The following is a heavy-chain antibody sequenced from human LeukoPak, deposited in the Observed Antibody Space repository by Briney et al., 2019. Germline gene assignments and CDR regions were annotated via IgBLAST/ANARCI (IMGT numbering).Heavy chain of an antibody. Sequence: PGGSLRLSCAASGFTVSSNYVSWVRQAPGKGLEWVSVIYSGGSTYYADSVKGRFTISRDNSKNTLYLQMNSLRAEDTAVYYCARNNGGREVVGDWFDPWGQGTLVTVSS. CDR1: GFTVSSNY. J-gene: IGHJ5*02. CDR3: ARNNGGREVVGDWFDP. D-gene: IGHD1-26*01. V-gene: IGHV3-53*01. CDR2: IYSGGST.